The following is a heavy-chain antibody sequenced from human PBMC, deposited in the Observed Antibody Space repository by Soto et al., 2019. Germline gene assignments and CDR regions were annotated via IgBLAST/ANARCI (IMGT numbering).Heavy chain of an antibody. V-gene: IGHV3-23*01. CDR1: GFTFSSYA. J-gene: IGHJ4*02. CDR2: ISGRGRST. CDR3: AKVDVVVPAAQQTDY. Sequence: GGSLRLSCAASGFTFSSYAMSWVRQAPGKGLEWVSAISGRGRSTYYADPVKGRFTISRENSKNTLYLQMNSLRAEDTAVYYCAKVDVVVPAAQQTDYWGQGTLATVSS. D-gene: IGHD2-2*01.